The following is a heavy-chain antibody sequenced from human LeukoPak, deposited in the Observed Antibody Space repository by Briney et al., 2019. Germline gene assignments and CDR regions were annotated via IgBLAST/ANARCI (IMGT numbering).Heavy chain of an antibody. CDR1: GGSISSSNYY. CDR3: ATDIVVVVAATRTGWFDP. CDR2: IYYSGST. D-gene: IGHD2-15*01. J-gene: IGHJ5*02. V-gene: IGHV4-39*02. Sequence: SETLSLTCTVSGGSISSSNYYWGWIRQPPGKGLEWIGSIYYSGSTYYNPSLKSRVTISVDTSKNQFSLKLSSVTAADTAVYYCATDIVVVVAATRTGWFDPWGQGTLVTVSS.